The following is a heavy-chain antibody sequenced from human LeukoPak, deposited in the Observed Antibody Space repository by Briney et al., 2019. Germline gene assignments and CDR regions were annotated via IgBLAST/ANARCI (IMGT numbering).Heavy chain of an antibody. CDR1: GGSISSHY. V-gene: IGHV4-59*11. D-gene: IGHD6-13*01. CDR3: AREAAARGDYYYMDV. CDR2: IYYSGST. J-gene: IGHJ6*03. Sequence: SETLSLTCTVSGGSISSHYWIWIRQPPGEGLEWIGYIYYSGSTNYNPSLKSRVTISVDTSKNQFSLKLSSVTAADTAVYYCAREAAARGDYYYMDVWGKGTTVTVSS.